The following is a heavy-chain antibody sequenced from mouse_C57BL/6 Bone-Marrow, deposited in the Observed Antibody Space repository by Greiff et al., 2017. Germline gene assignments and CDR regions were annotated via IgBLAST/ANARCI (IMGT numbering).Heavy chain of an antibody. J-gene: IGHJ2*01. CDR3: ARWTTTVVSTIHFDY. CDR2: ILPGSGST. CDR1: GYTFTGYW. V-gene: IGHV1-9*01. D-gene: IGHD1-1*01. Sequence: QVQLQQSGAELMKPGASVKLSCKATGYTFTGYWIAWVKQRPGHGLEWIGEILPGSGSTNYNEKFKGKATFTADTSSNTAYMQLSSLTTEDSAIYYCARWTTTVVSTIHFDYGGQGTTLTVSS.